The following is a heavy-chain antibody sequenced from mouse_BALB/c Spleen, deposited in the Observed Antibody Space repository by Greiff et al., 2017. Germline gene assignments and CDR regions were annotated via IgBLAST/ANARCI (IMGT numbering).Heavy chain of an antibody. V-gene: IGHV5-6*01. D-gene: IGHD1-1*01. Sequence: EVQGVESGGDLVKPGGSLKLSCAASGFTFSSYGMSWVRQTPDKRLEWVATISSGGSYTYYPDSVKGRFTISRDNAKNTLYLQMSSLKSEDTAMYYCARFLLITTVVDSIAYWGQGTLVTVSA. J-gene: IGHJ3*01. CDR2: ISSGGSYT. CDR1: GFTFSSYG. CDR3: ARFLLITTVVDSIAY.